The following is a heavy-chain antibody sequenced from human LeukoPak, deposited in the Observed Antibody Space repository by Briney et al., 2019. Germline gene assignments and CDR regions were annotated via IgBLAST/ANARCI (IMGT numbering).Heavy chain of an antibody. CDR1: GYTFTGCY. J-gene: IGHJ4*02. D-gene: IGHD7-27*01. Sequence: ASVRVSCKASGYTFTGCYINWVRQAPGQGLEWMGWISPNSGDTSYPQTFQGRVTMTRDTSISTAYMELSRLRFDDSAVYYCARGDAGDPYYFDYWGQGTLVTVSS. CDR2: ISPNSGDT. V-gene: IGHV1-2*02. CDR3: ARGDAGDPYYFDY.